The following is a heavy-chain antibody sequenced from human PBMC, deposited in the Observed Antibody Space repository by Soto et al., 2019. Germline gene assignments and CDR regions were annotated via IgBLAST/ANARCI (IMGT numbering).Heavy chain of an antibody. CDR1: GGAFSDYY. J-gene: IGHJ5*02. CDR2: INHSGST. CDR3: ARVRYSSSWYNWFDP. V-gene: IGHV4-34*01. D-gene: IGHD6-13*01. Sequence: SETLSLTCAVYGGAFSDYYWSWIRQPPGKGLEWIWEINHSGSTNYNPSLKSRVTIPLDKSKNQSSLMLSSVTAADTAVYYCARVRYSSSWYNWFDPWGQGTLVTVSS.